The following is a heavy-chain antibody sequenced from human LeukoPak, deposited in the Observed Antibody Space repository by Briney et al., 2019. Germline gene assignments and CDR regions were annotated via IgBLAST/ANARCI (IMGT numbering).Heavy chain of an antibody. CDR3: ARGHDYGGNDHNWFDP. CDR1: GGTFSSYA. Sequence: SVKVSCKASGGTFSSYAISWVRQAPGQGLEWMGRIIPIFGTANYAQRFQGRVTITTDESTSTAYMELSSLRSEDTAVYYCARGHDYGGNDHNWFDPWGQGTLVTVSS. D-gene: IGHD4-23*01. J-gene: IGHJ5*02. CDR2: IIPIFGTA. V-gene: IGHV1-69*05.